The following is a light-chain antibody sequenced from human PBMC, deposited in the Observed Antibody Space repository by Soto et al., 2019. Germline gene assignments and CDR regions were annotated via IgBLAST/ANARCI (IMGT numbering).Light chain of an antibody. V-gene: IGLV2-14*01. CDR1: SDDVGAYNY. J-gene: IGLJ2*01. CDR2: DVS. Sequence: QSVLTRPASVSGSPGQSITISCTGTSDDVGAYNYVSWYHQHPGKAPKLMIYDVSNRPSGVSNRFSGSKSGNTASLTISGLQAEDEADYYCSSYTSSSTVIFGGGTKLTVL. CDR3: SSYTSSSTVI.